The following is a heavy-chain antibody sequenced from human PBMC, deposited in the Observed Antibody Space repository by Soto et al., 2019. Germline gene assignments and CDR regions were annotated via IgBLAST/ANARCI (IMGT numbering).Heavy chain of an antibody. D-gene: IGHD6-13*01. V-gene: IGHV1-2*02. CDR1: GYPFTGCY. Sequence: ASVKVSCKASGYPFTGCYMHWVRQAPGQGPEWMGWVNPNNAETHYVQKFQGRVAMTGDTSISTAYMELTRLRSDDTAVYYCARRPMWQQLVPDYGMNVWGQGTTVTVSS. CDR3: ARRPMWQQLVPDYGMNV. J-gene: IGHJ6*02. CDR2: VNPNNAET.